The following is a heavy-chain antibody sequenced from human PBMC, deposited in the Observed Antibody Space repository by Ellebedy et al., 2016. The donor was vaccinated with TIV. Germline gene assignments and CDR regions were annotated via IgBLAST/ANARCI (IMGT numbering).Heavy chain of an antibody. CDR3: ARRSTDFAFDS. CDR1: GFTFSTYP. V-gene: IGHV3-23*01. CDR2: ISANGGTT. J-gene: IGHJ4*02. D-gene: IGHD3/OR15-3a*01. Sequence: PGGSLRLSCAASGFTFSTYPMNWVRQAPGKGLEWVSIISANGGTTYYADSVKGLFTISRDNSKNTLFLQMSSLRAEDTAVYFCARRSTDFAFDSWGQGTLVTVSS.